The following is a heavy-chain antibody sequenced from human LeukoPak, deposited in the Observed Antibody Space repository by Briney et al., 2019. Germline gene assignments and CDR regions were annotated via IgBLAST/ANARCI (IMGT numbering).Heavy chain of an antibody. D-gene: IGHD3-3*01. Sequence: SETLSLTCAVYGGSFSGYYWSWIRQPPGKGLEWIGEINHSGSTNYNPSLKSRVTISVDTSKNQFSLKLSSVTAADTAVYYCARDGITIFGVVRAFDIWGQGTMVTVSS. V-gene: IGHV4-34*01. CDR2: INHSGST. CDR3: ARDGITIFGVVRAFDI. J-gene: IGHJ3*02. CDR1: GGSFSGYY.